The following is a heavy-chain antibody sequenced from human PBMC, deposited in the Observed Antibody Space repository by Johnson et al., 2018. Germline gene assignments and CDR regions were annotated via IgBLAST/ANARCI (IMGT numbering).Heavy chain of an antibody. D-gene: IGHD3-10*01. CDR3: ARDDSKLYGSGACYYGMDV. CDR2: IIPMFNTA. V-gene: IGHV1-69*01. CDR1: GGIFSNSA. Sequence: QVQLVQSGAEVKKPGSSVKVSCKVSGGIFSNSAISWVRQAPGQGLEWMGGIIPMFNTANYAEKLQGRVTITADESTSTAYMELSSLTSEDTAVYYCARDDSKLYGSGACYYGMDVWGQGTAVTVSS. J-gene: IGHJ6*02.